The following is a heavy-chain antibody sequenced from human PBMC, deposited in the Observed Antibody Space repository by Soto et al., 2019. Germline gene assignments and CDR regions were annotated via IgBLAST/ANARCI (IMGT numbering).Heavy chain of an antibody. CDR2: IYWDDDK. Sequence: QITLKESGPTLVKPTQTLTLTCTFSGFSLSTSGVCVGWIRQPPGKALEWLALIYWDDDKRYSPSLKSRLTITKDTSKNQVVLTMTNMDPVDTATYYCAHSASYYGSGRLNWFDPWGQGTLVTVSS. V-gene: IGHV2-5*02. J-gene: IGHJ5*02. D-gene: IGHD3-10*01. CDR1: GFSLSTSGVC. CDR3: AHSASYYGSGRLNWFDP.